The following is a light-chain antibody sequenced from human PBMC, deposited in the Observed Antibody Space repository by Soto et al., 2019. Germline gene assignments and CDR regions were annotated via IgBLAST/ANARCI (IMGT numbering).Light chain of an antibody. CDR3: QQYGSSPWT. CDR1: QSVSSSY. J-gene: IGKJ1*01. V-gene: IGKV3-20*01. Sequence: EIVLIQSPGTLALYPGERATLSCRASQSVSSSYLAWYQQKPGQAPRLLIYGASSRATGIPDRFSGSGSGTDFTLTISRLEPEDFAVYYCQQYGSSPWTFGQGTKVDSK. CDR2: GAS.